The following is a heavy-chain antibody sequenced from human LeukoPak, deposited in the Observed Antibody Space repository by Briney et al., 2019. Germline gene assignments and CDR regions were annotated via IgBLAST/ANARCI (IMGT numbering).Heavy chain of an antibody. J-gene: IGHJ4*02. Sequence: GGSLRLSCAASGFTFSNYWMSWVRQAPGKGLEWVANIKQDGSEKYYVDSVRGRFTISRENDKNSLFLQMNSLRAEDTAVYYCARDGGYSGYDADCWGQGTLVTVSS. CDR1: GFTFSNYW. V-gene: IGHV3-7*01. D-gene: IGHD5-12*01. CDR2: IKQDGSEK. CDR3: ARDGGYSGYDADC.